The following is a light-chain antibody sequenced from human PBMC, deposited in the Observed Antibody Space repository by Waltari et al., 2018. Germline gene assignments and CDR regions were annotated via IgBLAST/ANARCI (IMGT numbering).Light chain of an antibody. V-gene: IGLV1-44*01. CDR3: AVWDDSLNGQV. Sequence: QSVLTQPPSASGTPGQRVTMSCSGSTSNIGRNPVNWYQQLPGTAPKLLIHGNDRRPSGVPGRLSGDQSGNSASLVISGLQSEDDADYYCAVWDDSLNGQVFGGGTKLTVL. CDR2: GND. CDR1: TSNIGRNP. J-gene: IGLJ3*02.